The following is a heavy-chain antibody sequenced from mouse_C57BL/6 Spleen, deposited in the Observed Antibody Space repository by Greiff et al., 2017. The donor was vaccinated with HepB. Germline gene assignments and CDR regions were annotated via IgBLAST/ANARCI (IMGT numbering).Heavy chain of an antibody. CDR2: INPYNGDT. J-gene: IGHJ2*01. Sequence: VQLQQSGPELVKPGDSVKISCKASGYSFTGYFMNWVMQSHGKSLEWIGRINPYNGDTFYNQKFKGKATLTVDKSSSPAHMELRSLTSEDSAVYYCARGAYYYGNYVTSDYWGQGTTLTVSS. CDR1: GYSFTGYF. CDR3: ARGAYYYGNYVTSDY. D-gene: IGHD2-1*01. V-gene: IGHV1-20*01.